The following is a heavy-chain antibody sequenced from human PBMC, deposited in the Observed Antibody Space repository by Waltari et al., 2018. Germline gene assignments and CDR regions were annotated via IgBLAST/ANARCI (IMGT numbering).Heavy chain of an antibody. Sequence: QVQLQQWGAGRLKPSETLSLTCAVYGESFSVYYWSWIRQPPGRGLEWIGEINHSGSTNYNPSLKSRVTISVDTSKSQFSLKLSSVTAADTAVYYCARGRLRRPIVAAALDYWGQGTLVTVSS. V-gene: IGHV4-34*01. J-gene: IGHJ4*02. CDR2: INHSGST. D-gene: IGHD2-2*01. CDR3: ARGRLRRPIVAAALDY. CDR1: GESFSVYY.